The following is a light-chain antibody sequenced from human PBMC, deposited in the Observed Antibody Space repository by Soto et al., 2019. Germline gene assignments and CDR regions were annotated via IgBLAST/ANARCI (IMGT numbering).Light chain of an antibody. CDR1: SSDVGGYNY. CDR3: SSFTIMSTLL. J-gene: IGLJ3*02. Sequence: QSALTQPASVSGSPGQSITISCTGTSSDVGGYNYVSWYQQHPGKAPKLLIYEINTRPSGVSNRFSGSKSGNTASLTISWLQAEDEGDYYCSSFTIMSTLLFGGGTKVTVL. CDR2: EIN. V-gene: IGLV2-14*01.